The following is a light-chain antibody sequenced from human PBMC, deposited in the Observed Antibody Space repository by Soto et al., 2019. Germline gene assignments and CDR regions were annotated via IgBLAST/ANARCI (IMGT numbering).Light chain of an antibody. V-gene: IGKV3-11*01. CDR3: HQRSNWWT. Sequence: PGESATLSGRASQSLSSSLAWYQQKPGQAPRVLIYDTSSRATGIPARFSGSGSGTDFTLTISSLEPEDSAVYYCHQRSNWWTFGQGTKVDIK. CDR2: DTS. CDR1: QSLSSS. J-gene: IGKJ1*01.